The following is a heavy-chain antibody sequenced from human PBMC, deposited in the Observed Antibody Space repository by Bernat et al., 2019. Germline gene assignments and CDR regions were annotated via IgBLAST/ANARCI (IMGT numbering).Heavy chain of an antibody. V-gene: IGHV1-69*01. D-gene: IGHD3-3*01. J-gene: IGHJ5*02. CDR1: GGTFSSYA. Sequence: QVRLVQSGAEVKKPGSSVKVSCKASGGTFSSYAISWVRQAPGQGLEWMGGIIPIFGTANYAQKFQGRVTITADESTSTAYMELSSLRSEDTAVYYCARDLDYDFWSGYPVNWFDPWGQGTLVTVSS. CDR2: IIPIFGTA. CDR3: ARDLDYDFWSGYPVNWFDP.